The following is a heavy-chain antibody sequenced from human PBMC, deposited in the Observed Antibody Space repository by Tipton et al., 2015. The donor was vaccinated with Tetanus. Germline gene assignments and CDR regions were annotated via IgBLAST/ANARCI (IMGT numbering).Heavy chain of an antibody. D-gene: IGHD6-13*01. CDR2: VYYSGST. Sequence: GLVKPSETLSLTCTLSGASTTHNDFSWGWIRQPPGRGLEWIGSVYYSGSTYYSPSLKSRVALSVDTSKNHFSLRLSSVTAADTAVYYCARLSIASTGTYGLTYYYAMDVWGPGTTVTVSS. J-gene: IGHJ6*02. CDR3: ARLSIASTGTYGLTYYYAMDV. V-gene: IGHV4-39*01. CDR1: GASTTHNDFS.